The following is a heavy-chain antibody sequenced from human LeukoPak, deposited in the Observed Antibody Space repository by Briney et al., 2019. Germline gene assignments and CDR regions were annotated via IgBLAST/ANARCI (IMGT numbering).Heavy chain of an antibody. CDR1: GGTFSSYA. Sequence: SVKVSCKASGGTFSSYAISWVRQAPGQGLEWMGRIIPIFGIANYAQKFQGRVTITADKSTSTAYMELSSLRSEDTAVYYCATDTAMAGTYYYYGTDVWGQGTTVTVSS. V-gene: IGHV1-69*04. CDR3: ATDTAMAGTYYYYGTDV. J-gene: IGHJ6*02. CDR2: IIPIFGIA. D-gene: IGHD5-18*01.